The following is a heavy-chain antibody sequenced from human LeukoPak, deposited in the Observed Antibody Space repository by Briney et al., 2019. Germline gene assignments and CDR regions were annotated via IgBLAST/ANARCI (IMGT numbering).Heavy chain of an antibody. CDR3: ARDQSSTSSSKKPYYYMDV. Sequence: GGSLRLSCAASGFTFSSYAMHWVRQAPGKGLEWVAVISYDGSNKYYADSVKGRFTISRDNSKNTLYLQMNGLRAEDTAVYYCARDQSSTSSSKKPYYYMDVWGKGTTVTVSS. CDR1: GFTFSSYA. J-gene: IGHJ6*03. V-gene: IGHV3-30-3*01. CDR2: ISYDGSNK. D-gene: IGHD2-2*01.